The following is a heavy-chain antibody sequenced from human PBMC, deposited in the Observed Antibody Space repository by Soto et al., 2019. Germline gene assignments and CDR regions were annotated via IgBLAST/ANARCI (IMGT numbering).Heavy chain of an antibody. J-gene: IGHJ3*02. V-gene: IGHV4-34*01. CDR2: INHSGST. D-gene: IGHD6-13*01. Sequence: QVQLQQWGAGLLKPSETLSLTCAVYGGSFSGYYWSWIRQPPGKGLEWIGEINHSGSTNYNPSLKRRGTISVDTSKNQFSLNLSSVTAADTAVYYCARVGSSRENVDAFDIWGQGTMVTVSS. CDR3: ARVGSSRENVDAFDI. CDR1: GGSFSGYY.